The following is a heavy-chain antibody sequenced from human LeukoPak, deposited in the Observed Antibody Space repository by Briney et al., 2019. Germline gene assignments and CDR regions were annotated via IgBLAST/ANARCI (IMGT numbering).Heavy chain of an antibody. CDR1: GFTFSTHW. Sequence: SGGSLRLSCVPSGFTFSTHWMRWVRQGPGRGREWVDNIKEDGRAKYYVDSVKGRFTISRDNAKKSLYLQMDSLREEDSAVYYCASGYLDDFWSSHFWGQGTQVTVSS. D-gene: IGHD3-3*01. J-gene: IGHJ4*02. V-gene: IGHV3-7*01. CDR2: IKEDGRAK. CDR3: ASGYLDDFWSSHF.